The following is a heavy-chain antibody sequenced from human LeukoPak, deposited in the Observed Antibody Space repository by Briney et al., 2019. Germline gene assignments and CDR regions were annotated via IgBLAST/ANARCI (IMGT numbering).Heavy chain of an antibody. CDR1: GFTFSAYW. CDR2: INQDGSDK. J-gene: IGHJ4*02. Sequence: PGGSLRLSCAASGFTFSAYWMSWVRQAPGKGLEWLANINQDGSDKQYVDSVKGRFAISRDNAKTSVYLQMNSLRAEDTALYYCVSTTRSSPCDNWGQGTLVTVSS. V-gene: IGHV3-7*01. D-gene: IGHD1-1*01. CDR3: VSTTRSSPCDN.